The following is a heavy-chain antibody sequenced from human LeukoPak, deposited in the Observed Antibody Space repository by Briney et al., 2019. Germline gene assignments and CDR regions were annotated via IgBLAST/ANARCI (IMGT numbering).Heavy chain of an antibody. CDR1: DFTFGDYW. CDR3: ARGTAATAGIDY. Sequence: PGGSLRLSFAASDFTFGDYWMHWVRQVPGKGLVWVSHINTDGSSPTYGDSAKGRFTVSRDNAKNTLFLQMNRLRVEDTAVYYCARGTAATAGIDYWGQGTLVTVSS. V-gene: IGHV3-74*01. CDR2: INTDGSSP. D-gene: IGHD6-13*01. J-gene: IGHJ4*02.